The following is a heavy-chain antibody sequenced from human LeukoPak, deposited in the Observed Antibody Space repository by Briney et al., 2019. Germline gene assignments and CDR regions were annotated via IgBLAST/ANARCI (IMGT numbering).Heavy chain of an antibody. CDR3: ARDVTTMVREGDAFDI. CDR2: IYSGGST. V-gene: IGHV3-66*01. J-gene: IGHJ3*02. CDR1: GFTVSSNY. Sequence: GGSLRLSCAASGFTVSSNYMSWVRQAPGKGLEWVSVIYSGGSTYYADSVKGRFTISRDNSKNTLYLQTNSLRAEDTAVYYCARDVTTMVREGDAFDIWGQGTMVTVSS. D-gene: IGHD3-10*01.